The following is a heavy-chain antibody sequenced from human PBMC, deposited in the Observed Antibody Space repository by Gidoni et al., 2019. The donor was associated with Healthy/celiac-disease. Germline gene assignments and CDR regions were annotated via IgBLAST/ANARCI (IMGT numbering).Heavy chain of an antibody. CDR2: IDWDDDK. CDR3: ARDTVTPPDAFDI. Sequence: QVTLKESGPALVKPTQTLTLTCTFSGFSLSTSGMRVSWIRQPPGKALEWLARIDWDDDKFYSTSLKTRLTISKDTSKNQVVLTMTNMDPVDTATYYCARDTVTPPDAFDIWGQGTMVTVSS. V-gene: IGHV2-70*04. CDR1: GFSLSTSGMR. D-gene: IGHD4-17*01. J-gene: IGHJ3*02.